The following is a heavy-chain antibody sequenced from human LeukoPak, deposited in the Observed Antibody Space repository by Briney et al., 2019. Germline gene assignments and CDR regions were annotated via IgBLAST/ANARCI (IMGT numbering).Heavy chain of an antibody. CDR1: GFTFSSYW. CDR3: AREYDYGVSRADY. CDR2: INQDGSEK. V-gene: IGHV3-7*01. D-gene: IGHD4-17*01. J-gene: IGHJ4*02. Sequence: GGSLRLSRAASGFTFSSYWMSWVRQAPGKGLEWVAHINQDGSEKHFVDSVEGRFTISRDNAANSLFLQMNSLRAEDTAVYYCAREYDYGVSRADYWGQGTLVTVSS.